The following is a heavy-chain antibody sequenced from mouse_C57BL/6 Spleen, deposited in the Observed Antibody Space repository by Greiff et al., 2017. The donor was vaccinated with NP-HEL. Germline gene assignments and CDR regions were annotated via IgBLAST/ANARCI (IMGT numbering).Heavy chain of an antibody. D-gene: IGHD2-5*01. CDR1: GYTFTEYT. V-gene: IGHV1-62-2*01. CDR2: FYPGSGSI. J-gene: IGHJ3*01. Sequence: VQLQESGAELVKPGASVKLSCKASGYTFTEYTIHWVKQRSGQGLEWIGWFYPGSGSIKYNEKFKDKATLSADKSSSTVYMELSRLTSEDSAVYVCARHEEAYYSNSAWFAYWGQGTLVTVSA. CDR3: ARHEEAYYSNSAWFAY.